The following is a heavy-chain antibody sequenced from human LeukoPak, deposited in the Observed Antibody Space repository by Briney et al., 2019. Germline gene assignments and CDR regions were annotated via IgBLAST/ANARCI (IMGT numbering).Heavy chain of an antibody. CDR3: ARVDNYDYVWGSYRY. Sequence: SETLSLTCAVYGGSFSGYYWSWIRQPPGKGLEWIGEINHSGSTNYNPSLKSRVTMSVDTSKNQFSLKLSSVTAADTAVYYCARVDNYDYVWGSYRYWGQGTLVTVSS. CDR2: INHSGST. CDR1: GGSFSGYY. J-gene: IGHJ4*02. V-gene: IGHV4-34*01. D-gene: IGHD3-16*02.